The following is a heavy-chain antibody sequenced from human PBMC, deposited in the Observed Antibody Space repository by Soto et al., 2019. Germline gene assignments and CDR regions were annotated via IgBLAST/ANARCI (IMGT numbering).Heavy chain of an antibody. CDR1: GFTFSNYW. D-gene: IGHD6-19*01. J-gene: IGHJ4*02. CDR3: ARDWRSRGWCSPSV. CDR2: INKDGSGR. V-gene: IGHV3-7*01. Sequence: EVQLVESGGGLVQPGGSLRLSCAASGFTFSNYWLTWFRQLPGKGREWVANINKDGSGRYEVDSVKGGFTISRDNAKNSVDLQMNSLRAEDTAVYYCARDWRSRGWCSPSVWGQGALVTVSS.